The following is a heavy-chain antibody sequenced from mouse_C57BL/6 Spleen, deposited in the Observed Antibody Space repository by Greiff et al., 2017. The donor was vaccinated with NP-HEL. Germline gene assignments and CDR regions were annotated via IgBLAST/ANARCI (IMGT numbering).Heavy chain of an antibody. J-gene: IGHJ1*03. CDR1: GFTFSNYW. CDR3: PTLLRYFDV. D-gene: IGHD6-1*01. Sequence: EVKLQESGGGLVQPGGSMKLSCVASGFTFSNYWMNWVRQSPEKGLEWVAQIRLKSDNYATHYAESVKGRFTISRDDSKSSVYLQMNNLRAEDTGIYYCPTLLRYFDVWGTGTTVTVSS. V-gene: IGHV6-3*01. CDR2: IRLKSDNYAT.